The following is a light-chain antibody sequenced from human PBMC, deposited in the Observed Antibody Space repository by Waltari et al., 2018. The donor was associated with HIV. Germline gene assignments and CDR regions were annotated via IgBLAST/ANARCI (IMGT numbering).Light chain of an antibody. CDR3: AAWDDTRVV. Sequence: QSVLTQPPSASGTPGQRVTISCSGSSSNIGSNYVYWYQQLPGTAPKLLIYRNNQRPSGVPDRFSGSKSGISCSLAISGLRSDDEADYYCAAWDDTRVVFGGGTKLTVL. CDR1: SSNIGSNY. V-gene: IGLV1-47*01. CDR2: RNN. J-gene: IGLJ3*02.